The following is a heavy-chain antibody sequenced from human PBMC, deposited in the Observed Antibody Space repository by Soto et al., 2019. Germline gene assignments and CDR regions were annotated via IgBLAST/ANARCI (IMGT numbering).Heavy chain of an antibody. D-gene: IGHD6-19*01. CDR2: ISGSGGST. CDR3: AKEVNSSGWYLYYYYGMDV. J-gene: IGHJ6*02. CDR1: GFTFSSYA. V-gene: IGHV3-23*01. Sequence: PGGSLRLSCAASGFTFSSYAMSWVRQAPGKGLEWVSAISGSGGSTYYADSVKGRFTISRDNSKNTLYLQMNSLRAEDTAVYYCAKEVNSSGWYLYYYYGMDVWGQGTTVTV.